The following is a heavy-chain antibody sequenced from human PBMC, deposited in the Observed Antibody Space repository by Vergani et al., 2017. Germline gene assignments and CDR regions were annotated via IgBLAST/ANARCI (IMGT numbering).Heavy chain of an antibody. V-gene: IGHV3-15*01. Sequence: EVQPVESGGGLVKPGGSLRLSCTTSGFTFSSACMSWVRQAPGKGLEWVARMRPKTDGETTDYAAPVKGRFTISRDDSKRLAYLQLSGLKTEDTAVYFCSRGRGYSFGYSDYWGQGTLVTVSS. CDR2: MRPKTDGETT. CDR3: SRGRGYSFGYSDY. CDR1: GFTFSSAC. J-gene: IGHJ4*02. D-gene: IGHD5-18*01.